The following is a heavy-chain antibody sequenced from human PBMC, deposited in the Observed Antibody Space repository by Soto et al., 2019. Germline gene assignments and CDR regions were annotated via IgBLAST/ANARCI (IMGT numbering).Heavy chain of an antibody. Sequence: GASVKVSCKASGYTFTSYGITWVRPASGRGLEWMGGINPGNGITKSSQQFQGRVIIDRDTSASTAYMELSSLRSQDTAVYYCPRGGYLDSSNYLAYWGLGALVTLAS. J-gene: IGHJ4*02. CDR2: INPGNGIT. V-gene: IGHV1-3*01. CDR1: GYTFTSYG. D-gene: IGHD3-22*01. CDR3: PRGGYLDSSNYLAY.